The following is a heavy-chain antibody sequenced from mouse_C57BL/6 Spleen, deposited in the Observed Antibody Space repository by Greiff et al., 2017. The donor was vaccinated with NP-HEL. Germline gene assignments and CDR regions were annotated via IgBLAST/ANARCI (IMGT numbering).Heavy chain of an antibody. CDR1: GYTFTDYN. D-gene: IGHD2-3*01. V-gene: IGHV1-18*01. J-gene: IGHJ3*01. CDR2: INPNNGGT. CDR3: AREDGYYVAWFAY. Sequence: EVKLMESGPELVKPGASVKIPCKASGYTFTDYNMDWVKQSHGKSLEWIGDINPNNGGTIYNQKFKGKATLTVDKSSSTAYMELRSLTSEDTAVYYCAREDGYYVAWFAYWGQGTLVTVSA.